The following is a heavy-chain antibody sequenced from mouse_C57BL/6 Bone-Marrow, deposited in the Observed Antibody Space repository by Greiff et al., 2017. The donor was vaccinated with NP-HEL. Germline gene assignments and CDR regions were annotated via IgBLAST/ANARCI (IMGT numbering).Heavy chain of an antibody. J-gene: IGHJ1*03. CDR1: GYTFTSYW. CDR2: IYPGNSDT. V-gene: IGHV1-5*01. Sequence: VQLQQSGTVLARPGASVKMSCKTSGYTFTSYWMHWVKQRPGQGLEWIGAIYPGNSDTSYNQKFKGKAKLTAVTSASTAYMELSSLTNEDSAVYYCTRALLYYGSSYDWYFEVWGTGTTVTVSS. D-gene: IGHD1-1*01. CDR3: TRALLYYGSSYDWYFEV.